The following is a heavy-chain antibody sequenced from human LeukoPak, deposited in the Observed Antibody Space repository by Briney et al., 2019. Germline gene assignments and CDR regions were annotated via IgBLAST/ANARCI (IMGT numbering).Heavy chain of an antibody. CDR1: GFTFSYHW. CDR2: IKYDGVVK. D-gene: IGHD6-13*01. CDR3: GKDSYSKGDC. Sequence: GGSLTLSCAASGFTFSYHWMTWVRQAPGKGLEGVANIKYDGVVKNYVDSVKGRFTLPRDNAKNSLHLQMKRLRAEDTAVDYCGKDSYSKGDCWGQGVLVTVS. J-gene: IGHJ4*02. V-gene: IGHV3-7*01.